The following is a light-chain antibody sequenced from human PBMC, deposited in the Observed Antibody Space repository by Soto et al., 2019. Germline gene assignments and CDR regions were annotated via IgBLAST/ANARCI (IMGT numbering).Light chain of an antibody. CDR3: SSYTSSSTGV. Sequence: QSVLTQPASVSGSPGQSITISCTGTSSDVGGYNYVSWYQQHPGKAPKLMIYEVNYRPSGVSNRFSGSKSGNTASLTISGLLAEDEADYYCSSYTSSSTGVFGTGTKVTVL. CDR1: SSDVGGYNY. V-gene: IGLV2-14*01. CDR2: EVN. J-gene: IGLJ1*01.